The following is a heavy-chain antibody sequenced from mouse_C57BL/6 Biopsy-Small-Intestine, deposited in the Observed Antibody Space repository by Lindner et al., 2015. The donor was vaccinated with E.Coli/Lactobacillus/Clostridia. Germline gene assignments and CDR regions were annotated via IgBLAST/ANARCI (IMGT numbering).Heavy chain of an antibody. CDR2: FFPKSGSL. CDR3: ARHDALGALFDY. D-gene: IGHD3-1*01. J-gene: IGHJ2*01. V-gene: IGHV1-62-2*01. Sequence: VQLQESGAELVKPGASVKLSCKASGYTFTDYTIHWVKQRSGQGLEWIGWFFPKSGSLKYNEGFRDKATLTADKSSSTVYMELSSLTSDDSAVYFCARHDALGALFDYWGQGTTLTVSS. CDR1: GYTFTDYT.